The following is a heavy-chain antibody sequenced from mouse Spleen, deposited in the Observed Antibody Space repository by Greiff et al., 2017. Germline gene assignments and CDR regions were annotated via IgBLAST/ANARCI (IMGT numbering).Heavy chain of an antibody. V-gene: IGHV5-6*01. CDR2: ISSGGSYT. CDR3: ARHYYGSSYPFDY. Sequence: EVKVVESGGDLVKPGGSLKLSCAASGFTFSSYGMSWVRQTPDKRLEWVATISSGGSYTYYPDSVKGRFTISRDNAKNTLYLQMSSLKSEDTAMYYCARHYYGSSYPFDYWGQGTTLTVSS. D-gene: IGHD1-1*01. J-gene: IGHJ2*01. CDR1: GFTFSSYG.